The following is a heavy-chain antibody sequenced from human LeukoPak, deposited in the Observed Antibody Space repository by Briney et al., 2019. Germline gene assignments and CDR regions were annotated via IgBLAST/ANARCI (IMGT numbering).Heavy chain of an antibody. J-gene: IGHJ6*03. CDR2: ITWDGGST. Sequence: GGSLRLSCAASGFTFDGYTMHWVRQAPGKGLEWVSLITWDGGSTYYADSVKGRFTISRDNSKNSLYLQMNSLRTEDTALYYCAKDGGGNYYYYMDVWGKGTTVTVSS. D-gene: IGHD1-26*01. V-gene: IGHV3-43*01. CDR3: AKDGGGNYYYYMDV. CDR1: GFTFDGYT.